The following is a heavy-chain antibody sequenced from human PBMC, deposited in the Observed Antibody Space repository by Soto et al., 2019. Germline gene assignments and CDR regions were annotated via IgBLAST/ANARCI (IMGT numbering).Heavy chain of an antibody. V-gene: IGHV3-7*03. Sequence: HPGGSLRLSCAASGFTFSSYWMSWVRQAPGKGLEWVANIKQDGSEKYYVDSVKGRFTISRDNAKNSLYLQMNSLRAEDTAVYYCARVSSSSWYVWWFDPWGQGTLVTVSS. CDR2: IKQDGSEK. CDR1: GFTFSSYW. D-gene: IGHD6-13*01. CDR3: ARVSSSSWYVWWFDP. J-gene: IGHJ5*02.